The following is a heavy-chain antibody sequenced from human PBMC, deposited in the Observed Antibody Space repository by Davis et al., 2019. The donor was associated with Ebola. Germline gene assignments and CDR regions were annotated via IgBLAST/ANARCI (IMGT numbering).Heavy chain of an antibody. D-gene: IGHD3-3*01. CDR1: GGSFSGYY. CDR2: IYYSGIT. V-gene: IGHV4-39*01. CDR3: ARQGWSGYSLRHWLDP. Sequence: SETLSLTCAVYGGSFSGYYWGWIRQPPRKGLEWIGSIYYSGITYYNPSLKSRVTISVDTSKNQFSLKLRSVTAADTAVYYCARQGWSGYSLRHWLDPWSRGTLVTVSS. J-gene: IGHJ5*02.